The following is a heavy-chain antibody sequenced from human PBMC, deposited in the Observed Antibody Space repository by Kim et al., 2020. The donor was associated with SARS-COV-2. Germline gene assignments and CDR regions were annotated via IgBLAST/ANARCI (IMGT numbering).Heavy chain of an antibody. V-gene: IGHV3-30*18. CDR3: AKDLHFYASGKMGYYYYYYGLDV. CDR1: GFTFGNYG. J-gene: IGHJ6*02. Sequence: GGSLRLSCVASGFTFGNYGIHWVRQAPGKGLEWLAVISFDGNNEYYADSVKGRFTISRDNSKNTVYLQLNSLRPEDTAVFYCAKDLHFYASGKMGYYYYYYGLDVWGQGTTVTVSS. CDR2: ISFDGNNE. D-gene: IGHD3-10*01.